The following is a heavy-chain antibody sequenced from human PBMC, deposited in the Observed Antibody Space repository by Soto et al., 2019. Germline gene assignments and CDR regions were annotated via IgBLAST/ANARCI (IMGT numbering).Heavy chain of an antibody. CDR3: ATLRGLGEVSPYFDY. J-gene: IGHJ4*02. Sequence: PSETLSLTCAVSGGSISSGGYSWSWIRQPPGKGLEWIGYIYHSGSTYYNPSLKSRVTISVDRSKNQFSLKLSSVTAADTAVYYCATLRGLGEVSPYFDYWGQGLMVTVSS. CDR1: GGSISSGGYS. V-gene: IGHV4-30-2*01. D-gene: IGHD3-10*01. CDR2: IYHSGST.